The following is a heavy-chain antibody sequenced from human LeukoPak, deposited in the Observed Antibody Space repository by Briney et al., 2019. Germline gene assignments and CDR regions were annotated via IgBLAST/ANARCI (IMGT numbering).Heavy chain of an antibody. V-gene: IGHV4-34*01. Sequence: TSETLSLTCAVYGGSFSGYYWSWIRQPPGKGLEWIGEINHSGSTNYNPSLKSRVTISVDTSKNQFSLKLSSVTAADTAVYYCASRTQTNLLLWFGEPRVNYWYMDVWGKGTTVTVSS. CDR1: GGSFSGYY. J-gene: IGHJ6*03. CDR3: ASRTQTNLLLWFGEPRVNYWYMDV. D-gene: IGHD3-10*01. CDR2: INHSGST.